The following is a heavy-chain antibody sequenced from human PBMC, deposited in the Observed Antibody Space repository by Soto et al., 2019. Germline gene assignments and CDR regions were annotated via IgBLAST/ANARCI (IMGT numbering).Heavy chain of an antibody. J-gene: IGHJ6*02. D-gene: IGHD6-6*01. V-gene: IGHV3-7*03. CDR1: GFTFSIYW. Sequence: EVQLVESGGDLVQPGGSLRLSCAASGFTFSIYWMTWARQAPGKGLEWVANVKQDGVEKYYVDSVKGRFTISKDNAKKSLYLEMNSLRAEDTAVYSCARVAQYGTMDVWGQGTTVTVSS. CDR2: VKQDGVEK. CDR3: ARVAQYGTMDV.